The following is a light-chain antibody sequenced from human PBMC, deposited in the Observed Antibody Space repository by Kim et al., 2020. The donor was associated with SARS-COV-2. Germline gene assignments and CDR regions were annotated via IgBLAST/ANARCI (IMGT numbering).Light chain of an antibody. J-gene: IGKJ1*01. CDR2: SAS. CDR1: QSVNSN. Sequence: PVERATLSCRARQSVNSNLAWYQQKPGQAPRLLIFSASTRATGTPARFSGSGSGTEFTLTISSLQSADSAVYYCQQYDNWPPRWTFGQGTKVDIK. CDR3: QQYDNWPPRWT. V-gene: IGKV3-15*01.